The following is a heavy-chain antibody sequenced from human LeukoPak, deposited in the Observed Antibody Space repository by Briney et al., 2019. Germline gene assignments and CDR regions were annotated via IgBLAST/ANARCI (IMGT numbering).Heavy chain of an antibody. CDR1: GGSISSSSYY. Sequence: SETLSLTRTVSGGSISSSSYYWGWIRQPPGKGLEWIGSIYYSGSTNYNPSLKSRVTISVDTSKNQFSLKLSSVTAADTAVYYCARGGVLRFLAGYFHPNWFDPWGQGTLVTVSS. D-gene: IGHD3-3*01. V-gene: IGHV4-39*07. CDR2: IYYSGST. CDR3: ARGGVLRFLAGYFHPNWFDP. J-gene: IGHJ5*02.